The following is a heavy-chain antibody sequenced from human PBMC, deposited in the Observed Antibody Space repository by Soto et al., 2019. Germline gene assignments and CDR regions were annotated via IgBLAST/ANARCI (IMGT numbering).Heavy chain of an antibody. Sequence: EVQLLESGGGLIQPGGSLRLSCAASGLTFSSYAMSWVRQAPGMGLEWVSAIIDSGGTTYYSDSVKGRFTISRDNSKNTMYLQINTLRAEETAVYYCVGGGDGIPIFGRGRYRDVWGKGTTVTVSS. J-gene: IGHJ6*03. CDR3: VGGGDGIPIFGRGRYRDV. CDR1: GLTFSSYA. CDR2: IIDSGGTT. D-gene: IGHD3-3*01. V-gene: IGHV3-23*01.